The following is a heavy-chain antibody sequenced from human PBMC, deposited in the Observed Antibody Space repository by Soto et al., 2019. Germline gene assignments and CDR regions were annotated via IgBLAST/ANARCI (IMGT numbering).Heavy chain of an antibody. J-gene: IGHJ2*01. CDR3: AKEGLRYFDWLFYKRPNWYFDL. D-gene: IGHD3-9*01. Sequence: GGSLRLSCAASGFTFSSYGMHWVRQAPGKGLEWVAVISYGGSDKYYADSVKGRFTISRDNSKNTLFLQMNSLRAEDTAVYYCAKEGLRYFDWLFYKRPNWYFDLWGRGTLVTVSS. CDR1: GFTFSSYG. CDR2: ISYGGSDK. V-gene: IGHV3-30*18.